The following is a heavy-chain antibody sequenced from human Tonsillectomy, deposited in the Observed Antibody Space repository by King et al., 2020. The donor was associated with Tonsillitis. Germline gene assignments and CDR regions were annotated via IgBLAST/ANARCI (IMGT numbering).Heavy chain of an antibody. J-gene: IGHJ6*02. CDR3: AKVRAMVRGVIITSHYYYYGMDV. CDR2: ISYDGSDK. V-gene: IGHV3-30*18. CDR1: GFTFSNFG. D-gene: IGHD3-10*01. Sequence: VQLVESGGGVVQPGRSLRLSCTASGFTFSNFGMHWVRQAPGKGLEWVAFISYDGSDKYYADSVKGRFTISRDNSKNTLYLQMNSLRAEDTAVYYCAKVRAMVRGVIITSHYYYYGMDVWGQGTTVTVSS.